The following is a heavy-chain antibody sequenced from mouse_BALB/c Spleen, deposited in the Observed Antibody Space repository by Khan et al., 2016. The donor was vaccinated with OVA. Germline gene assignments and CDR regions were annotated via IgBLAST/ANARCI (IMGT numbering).Heavy chain of an antibody. CDR3: ARVDGGDFDY. CDR2: ISYSGNP. V-gene: IGHV3-2*02. D-gene: IGHD2-3*01. CDR1: GYSITSDYA. J-gene: IGHJ2*01. Sequence: EVELVESGPGLVKPSQSLSLTCTVTGYSITSDYAWNWIRQFPGNKLEWMGFISYSGNPNYNPSLKSRISITRDTSKNQFFLQLNYVTTEDTATYYCARVDGGDFDYWGQGTTLTVSS.